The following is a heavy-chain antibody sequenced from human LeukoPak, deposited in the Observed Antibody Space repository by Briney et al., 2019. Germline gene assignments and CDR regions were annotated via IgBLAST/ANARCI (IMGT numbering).Heavy chain of an antibody. CDR2: INPNSGGT. CDR1: GYTFTGYY. CDR3: ARGTYFYYYYYMDV. Sequence: GATVKVSCKASGYTFTGYYMHWVRQAPGQGLEWMGWINPNSGGTNYAQKFQGRVTMTRDTSISTAYMKLSRLRSDDTAVYYCARGTYFYYYYYMDVWGKGTTVTVSS. D-gene: IGHD3-9*01. V-gene: IGHV1-2*02. J-gene: IGHJ6*03.